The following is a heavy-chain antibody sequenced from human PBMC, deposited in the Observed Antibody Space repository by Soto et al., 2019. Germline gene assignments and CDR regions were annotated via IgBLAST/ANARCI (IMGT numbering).Heavy chain of an antibody. CDR3: ARTNGYSSGWEATYYFDY. D-gene: IGHD6-19*01. CDR1: GFTFSSYW. CDR2: IKQDGSEK. J-gene: IGHJ4*02. V-gene: IGHV3-7*01. Sequence: GGSLRLSCAASGFTFSSYWMSWVRQAPGKGLEWVANIKQDGSEKYYVDSVKGRFTISRDNAKNSLYLQMNSLRAEDTAVYYCARTNGYSSGWEATYYFDYRGQGTLVTVSS.